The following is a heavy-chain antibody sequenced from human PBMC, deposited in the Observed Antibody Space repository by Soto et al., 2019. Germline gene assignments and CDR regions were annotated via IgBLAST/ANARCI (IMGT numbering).Heavy chain of an antibody. Sequence: GGSLRLSCAASGFTFSSYGMHWVRQAPGKGLEWVAVISYDGSNKYYADSVKGRFTISRDNSKNTLYLQMNSLRAEDTAVYYCAKAKGDGLSSSWYPSFLDYWGQGTLVTVSS. CDR1: GFTFSSYG. CDR2: ISYDGSNK. D-gene: IGHD6-13*01. V-gene: IGHV3-30*18. CDR3: AKAKGDGLSSSWYPSFLDY. J-gene: IGHJ4*02.